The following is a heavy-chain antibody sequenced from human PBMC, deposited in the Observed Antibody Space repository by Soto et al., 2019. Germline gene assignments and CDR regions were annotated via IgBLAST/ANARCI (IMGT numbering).Heavy chain of an antibody. V-gene: IGHV3-9*01. D-gene: IGHD3-16*01. CDR3: AKGRGGYDYAPFDY. CDR2: INWIGAER. J-gene: IGHJ4*02. Sequence: EVQLVESGGNLVQPGKSLRLSCAASGFTFDDHAMHWVRQLPGKGLEWVAGINWIGAERGYADSVEGRFTISRDNAKKSVSLQMGSLRPEDTALYYCAKGRGGYDYAPFDYWGQGALVIVSS. CDR1: GFTFDDHA.